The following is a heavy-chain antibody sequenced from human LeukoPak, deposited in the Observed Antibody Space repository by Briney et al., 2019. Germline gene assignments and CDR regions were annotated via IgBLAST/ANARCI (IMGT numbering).Heavy chain of an antibody. CDR1: GFTFSSYA. CDR2: ISDSVYTT. J-gene: IGHJ4*03. V-gene: IGHV3-23*01. D-gene: IGHD1-14*01. Sequence: GGSMRLSCAASGFTFSSYAMYWVRQAPGKGLEWVSGISDSVYTTYHIDAVKGRFGISRDNTRDTLYLQMDSLRADDTAVYYCAKGRGNPYYFDYWGQGLLVTVSS. CDR3: AKGRGNPYYFDY.